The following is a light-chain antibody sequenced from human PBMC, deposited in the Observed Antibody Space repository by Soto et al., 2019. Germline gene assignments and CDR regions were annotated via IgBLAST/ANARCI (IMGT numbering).Light chain of an antibody. CDR2: GNS. CDR3: QSSDSSLSAPYV. Sequence: QSALTQPPSVSGAPGQRVTISCTGSSSNIGAGYDVHWYQQLPGTAPKLLIYGNSNRPSGVPDRFSGSKSGTSASLAITGLQAEDEADYYCQSSDSSLSAPYVFGTGTKVTVL. J-gene: IGLJ1*01. CDR1: SSNIGAGYD. V-gene: IGLV1-40*01.